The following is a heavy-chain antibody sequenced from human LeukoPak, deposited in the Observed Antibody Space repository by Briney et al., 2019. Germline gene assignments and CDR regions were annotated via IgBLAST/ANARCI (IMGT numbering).Heavy chain of an antibody. CDR1: GGSISSGGYS. CDR3: ARGIYYDSSGYYRAPFHYFDY. J-gene: IGHJ4*02. D-gene: IGHD3-22*01. Sequence: SETLSLTCAVSGGSISSGGYSWSWIRQPPGKGLEWIGYIYHSGSTYYNPSFKSRVTISVDRSKNQFSLKLSSVTAADTAVYYCARGIYYDSSGYYRAPFHYFDYWGQGTLVTVSS. CDR2: IYHSGST. V-gene: IGHV4-30-2*01.